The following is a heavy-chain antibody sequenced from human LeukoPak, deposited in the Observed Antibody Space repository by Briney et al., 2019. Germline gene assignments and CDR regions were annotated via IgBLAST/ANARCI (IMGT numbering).Heavy chain of an antibody. CDR2: ISAYNGNT. D-gene: IGHD3-10*01. Sequence: ASVKVSRKASGYTFTSYGISWVRQAPGQGLEWMGWISAYNGNTNYAQKLQGRVTMTTDTSTSTAYMELRSLRSDDTAVYYCAREAGGFGVPADLGYWGQGTLVTVSS. CDR3: AREAGGFGVPADLGY. V-gene: IGHV1-18*01. CDR1: GYTFTSYG. J-gene: IGHJ4*02.